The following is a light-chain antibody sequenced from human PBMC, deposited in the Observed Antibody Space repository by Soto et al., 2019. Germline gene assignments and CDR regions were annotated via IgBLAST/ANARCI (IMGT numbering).Light chain of an antibody. CDR2: DAS. V-gene: IGKV1-5*01. CDR3: QQYNSYLYT. CDR1: QSISSW. Sequence: DIQMTQSPSTLSASVGDRVTITCRASQSISSWLAWYQQKPGKAPKLLIYDASSLESGVPSSFSGSGSGTEFTITISSRQPDDFATYYCQQYNSYLYTFGQGTKLEIK. J-gene: IGKJ2*01.